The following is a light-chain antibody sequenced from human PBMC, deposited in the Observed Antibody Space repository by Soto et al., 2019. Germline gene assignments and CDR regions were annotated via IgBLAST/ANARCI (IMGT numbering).Light chain of an antibody. CDR2: GAS. Sequence: EVMMTQSPATLSMSPGERATLSCRASHNIDSNLAWYQQKPGQPPRLVIYGASTRATAIPARFSGSASGTEFTLTISSLQSEDFAVYYCQQYGSSTYTFGQGTKVEIK. V-gene: IGKV3-15*01. J-gene: IGKJ2*01. CDR1: HNIDSN. CDR3: QQYGSSTYT.